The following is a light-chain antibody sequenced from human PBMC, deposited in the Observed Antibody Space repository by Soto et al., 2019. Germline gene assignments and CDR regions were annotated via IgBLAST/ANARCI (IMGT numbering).Light chain of an antibody. V-gene: IGKV1-5*01. Sequence: DIQMTQSPSTLSASVGDRVTITCRASQSISSWLAWYQQKPGKAPKLLIYDASSLESGVRSRFSRSGSGTEFTLTISSLQPDDFAAYYCQQYNSYWTFGQGTKVEIK. J-gene: IGKJ1*01. CDR3: QQYNSYWT. CDR2: DAS. CDR1: QSISSW.